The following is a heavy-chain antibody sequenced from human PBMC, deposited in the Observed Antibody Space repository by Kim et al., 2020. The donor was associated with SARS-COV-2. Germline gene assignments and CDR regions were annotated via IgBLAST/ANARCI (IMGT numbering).Heavy chain of an antibody. CDR2: INHSGST. CDR1: GGSFSGYY. J-gene: IGHJ2*01. CDR3: ARSGGMRYNWNFPPHSPRYFDL. D-gene: IGHD1-1*01. Sequence: SETLSLTCAVYGGSFSGYYWSWIRQPPGKGLEWIGEINHSGSTNYNPSLKSRVTISVDTSKNQFSLKLSSVTAADTAVYYCARSGGMRYNWNFPPHSPRYFDLWGRGTLVTVSS. V-gene: IGHV4-34*01.